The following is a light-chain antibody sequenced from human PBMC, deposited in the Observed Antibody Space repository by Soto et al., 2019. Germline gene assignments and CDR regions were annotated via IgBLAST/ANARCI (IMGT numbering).Light chain of an antibody. CDR1: QSLRSSNGYNY. V-gene: IGKV2-28*01. J-gene: IGKJ1*01. CDR3: MQSLRAPPT. CDR2: LGS. Sequence: IGMTQSPLSLPVTPGEPASISCRSSQSLRSSNGYNYLDWYLQKQGQSPQLLIYLGSNRASGVPDRFSDSRSGTDFTLEISRVEAEDVGIYHCMQSLRAPPTFGQGTKVEIK.